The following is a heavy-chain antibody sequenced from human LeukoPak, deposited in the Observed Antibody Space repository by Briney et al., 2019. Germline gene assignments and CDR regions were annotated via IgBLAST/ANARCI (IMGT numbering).Heavy chain of an antibody. CDR2: IYYSGST. J-gene: IGHJ4*02. V-gene: IGHV4-39*07. CDR3: ATQGNGVFDY. D-gene: IGHD2-8*01. Sequence: SETLSLTCTVSGGSISSSSYYWGWIRQPPGKGLEWIGSIYYSGSTYYNPSLKSRVTISVDTSKNQFSLKLSSVTAADTAVYYCATQGNGVFDYWGQGTLVTVSS. CDR1: GGSISSSSYY.